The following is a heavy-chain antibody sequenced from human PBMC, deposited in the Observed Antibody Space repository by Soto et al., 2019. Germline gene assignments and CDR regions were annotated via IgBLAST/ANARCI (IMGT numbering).Heavy chain of an antibody. CDR3: AKNRGRVTTSCHFDY. D-gene: IGHD4-17*01. V-gene: IGHV3-23*01. J-gene: IGHJ4*02. CDR2: IHGGGNSA. Sequence: EVQLLESGGDLVQPGRSLRPSCAASGFTFSGYAMSWVRQAPGKGLEWVSVIHGGGNSANYADSVKGRFTISRDNSKNSLDLQMSSLRGEDTAVYSCAKNRGRVTTSCHFDYWGQGTLVTVSS. CDR1: GFTFSGYA.